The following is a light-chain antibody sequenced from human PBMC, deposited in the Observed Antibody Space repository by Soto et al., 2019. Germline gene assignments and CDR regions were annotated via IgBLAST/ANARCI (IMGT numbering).Light chain of an antibody. Sequence: QSVLTQPPSASGTPGQRVTISCSGSSSNIGTNTVNWYQQLPGTAPKLLIYSNNQRPSGVPDRISGSKSGTSASLAISGLQSEDEADYYCAAWDDSLNADVFGTGTKVTVL. V-gene: IGLV1-44*01. CDR3: AAWDDSLNADV. CDR1: SSNIGTNT. J-gene: IGLJ1*01. CDR2: SNN.